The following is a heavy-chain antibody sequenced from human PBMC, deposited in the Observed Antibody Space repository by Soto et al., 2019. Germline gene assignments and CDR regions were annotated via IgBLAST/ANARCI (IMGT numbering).Heavy chain of an antibody. J-gene: IGHJ3*01. CDR2: IYPGASET. Sequence: EFLKISCTNSGYSFTNYWIGWVRQLPGKGLEWMAIIYPGASETRYDPSFQGQVTISADKSTRTAYLQWGNLKASAPAIYHCVARGYKSTNHFDVWGQGTLASISS. CDR3: VARGYKSTNHFDV. V-gene: IGHV5-51*01. D-gene: IGHD5-12*01. CDR1: GYSFTNYW.